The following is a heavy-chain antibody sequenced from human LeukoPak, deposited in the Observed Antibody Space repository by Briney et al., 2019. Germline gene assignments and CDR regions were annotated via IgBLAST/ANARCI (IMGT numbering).Heavy chain of an antibody. Sequence: PSETLSLTCTVSGGSISSSSYYWGWIRQPPGKGLEWIGSIYYSGSTYYNPSLKSRVTISVDTSKNQFSLKLSSVTAADTAVYYCATRRSGYYYRSAFDIWGQGTMVTVSS. CDR2: IYYSGST. J-gene: IGHJ3*02. CDR3: ATRRSGYYYRSAFDI. D-gene: IGHD3-22*01. V-gene: IGHV4-39*01. CDR1: GGSISSSSYY.